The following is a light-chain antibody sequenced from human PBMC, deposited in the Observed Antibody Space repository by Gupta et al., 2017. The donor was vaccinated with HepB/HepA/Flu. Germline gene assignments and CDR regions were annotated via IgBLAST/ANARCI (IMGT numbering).Light chain of an antibody. Sequence: DVVMTQSPVSLPVTLGQPASFSCTSNQSLVYTDGNTYLSWFQQRPGQSPRRLIYQVSNRDSGVPDRFSGSGSGTDFTLKITRVEAEDVGIYFCMQGSFWPETFGQGTKVGIK. V-gene: IGKV2-30*01. CDR2: QVS. J-gene: IGKJ1*01. CDR1: QSLVYTDGNTY. CDR3: MQGSFWPET.